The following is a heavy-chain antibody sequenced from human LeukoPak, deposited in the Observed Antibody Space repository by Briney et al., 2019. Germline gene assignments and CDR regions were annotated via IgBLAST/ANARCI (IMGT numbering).Heavy chain of an antibody. D-gene: IGHD3-22*01. CDR3: ARGYYYDLYYFDY. J-gene: IGHJ4*02. CDR1: GFTFSSYS. Sequence: GGSLRLSCAAPGFTFSSYSMNWVRQAPGKGLEWVSSISSSSSYIYYADSVKGRFTISRDNAKNSLYLQMNSLRAEDTAVYYYARGYYYDLYYFDYWGQGTLVTVSS. V-gene: IGHV3-21*01. CDR2: ISSSSSYI.